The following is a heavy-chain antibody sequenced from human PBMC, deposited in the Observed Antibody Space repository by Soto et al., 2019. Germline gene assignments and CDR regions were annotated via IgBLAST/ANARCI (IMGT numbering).Heavy chain of an antibody. Sequence: QVQLVQSGAEEKKPGASVKVSCKASGYTFTSYAMHWVRQAPGQGLEWMGWINAGNGNTKYSQMFQGRVTITRDTPASTAYMELSSLRSEDTAVYYCARDGSWYVAVDYYYYYGMDVWGQGTTVTVSS. J-gene: IGHJ6*02. CDR3: ARDGSWYVAVDYYYYYGMDV. CDR1: GYTFTSYA. V-gene: IGHV1-3*05. D-gene: IGHD6-13*01. CDR2: INAGNGNT.